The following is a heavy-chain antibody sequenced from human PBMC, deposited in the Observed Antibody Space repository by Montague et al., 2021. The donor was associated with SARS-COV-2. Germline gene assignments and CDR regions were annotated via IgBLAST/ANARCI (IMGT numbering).Heavy chain of an antibody. Sequence: SETLSLTCTVSGGSISSYYWSWIRQPPGKGLEWIGYIYHSGSTYXNPSLKSRVTISVDTSKNQFSLKLSSVTAADTAVYYCARDVRYYDFWSGRAQTSPDYWGQGTLVTVSS. D-gene: IGHD3-3*01. J-gene: IGHJ4*02. CDR3: ARDVRYYDFWSGRAQTSPDY. V-gene: IGHV4-59*12. CDR2: IYHSGST. CDR1: GGSISSYY.